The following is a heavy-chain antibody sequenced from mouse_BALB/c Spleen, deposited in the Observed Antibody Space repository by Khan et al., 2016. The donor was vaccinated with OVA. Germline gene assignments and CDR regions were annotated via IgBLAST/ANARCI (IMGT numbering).Heavy chain of an antibody. Sequence: EVQLVESGPGLVKPSQSLSLTCTVTGYSITSGYAWNWIRQFPGNKLEWMSYISYSGSTSYNPSLRSRISITRDTSKNQFFLQLKSVTTEDTATSYCARKNYYGYAMDYWGQGTPVTVSS. CDR1: GYSITSGYA. CDR2: ISYSGST. CDR3: ARKNYYGYAMDY. J-gene: IGHJ4*01. V-gene: IGHV3-2*02. D-gene: IGHD1-1*01.